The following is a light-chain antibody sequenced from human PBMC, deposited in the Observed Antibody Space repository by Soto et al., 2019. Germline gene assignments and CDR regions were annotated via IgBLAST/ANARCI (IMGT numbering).Light chain of an antibody. V-gene: IGLV2-23*01. J-gene: IGLJ2*01. CDR2: EGT. Sequence: QSVLTQPASVSGSPGQSITISCTGTSSDVGSHNLVSWYQQHPGKAPKLMNYEGTNRPSGVSNRFSGSKSGHTASLTISGLQAEDEAHYYCSAHAGRVVFGGGTKLAVL. CDR1: SSDVGSHNL. CDR3: SAHAGRVV.